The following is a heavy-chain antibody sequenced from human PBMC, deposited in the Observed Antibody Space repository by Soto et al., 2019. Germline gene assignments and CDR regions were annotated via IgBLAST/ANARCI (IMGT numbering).Heavy chain of an antibody. CDR3: ASPPGDCSGGSCPYYYYGMDV. CDR1: GGTFSSYA. J-gene: IGHJ6*02. Sequence: QVQLVQSGAEVKKPGSSVKVSCKASGGTFSSYAISWVRQAPGQGLEWMGGIIPIFGTANYAQKFQGRVTITADESTSPAYREMSSLRAEDTAVYYCASPPGDCSGGSCPYYYYGMDVWGQGTTVTVSS. V-gene: IGHV1-69*12. D-gene: IGHD2-15*01. CDR2: IIPIFGTA.